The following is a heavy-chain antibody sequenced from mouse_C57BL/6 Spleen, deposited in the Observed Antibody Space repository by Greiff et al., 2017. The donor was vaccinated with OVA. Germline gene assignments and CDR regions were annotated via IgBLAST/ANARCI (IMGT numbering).Heavy chain of an antibody. CDR1: GYTFTDYY. D-gene: IGHD1-1*01. CDR2: INPNNGGT. CDR3: ARHDTSITTDFDY. V-gene: IGHV1-26*01. J-gene: IGHJ2*01. Sequence: VQLQQSGPELVKPGASVKISCKASGYTFTDYYMNWVKQSHGKSLEWIGDINPNNGGTSYNQKFKGKATLTVDKSSSTAYMELRSLTSEDSAVYYCARHDTSITTDFDYWGQGTTLTVSS.